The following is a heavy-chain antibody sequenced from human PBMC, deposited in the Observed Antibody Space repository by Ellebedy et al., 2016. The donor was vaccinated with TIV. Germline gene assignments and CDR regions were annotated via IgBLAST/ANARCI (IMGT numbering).Heavy chain of an antibody. CDR2: ISYDGSNK. Sequence: GGSLRLSXAASGFTFSSYAMHWVRQAPGKGLEWVAVISYDGSNKYYADSVKGRFTISRDNSKNTLYLQMNSLRAEDTAVYYCARDSGGMATISGFDYWGQGTLVTVSS. D-gene: IGHD5-24*01. CDR3: ARDSGGMATISGFDY. CDR1: GFTFSSYA. J-gene: IGHJ4*02. V-gene: IGHV3-30-3*01.